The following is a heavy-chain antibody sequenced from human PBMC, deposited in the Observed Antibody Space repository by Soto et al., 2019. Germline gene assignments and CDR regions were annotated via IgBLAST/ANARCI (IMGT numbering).Heavy chain of an antibody. J-gene: IGHJ4*02. CDR3: VRDRRGSGTYFRVLDY. CDR2: ISVSSDII. V-gene: IGHV3-11*01. CDR1: GFTFRDYY. D-gene: IGHD1-26*01. Sequence: PGGSLRLSCAASGFTFRDYYMGWIRQAPGKGLEWVSYISVSSDIIYYADSVKGRFTISRDNAKNSLYLQMNSLRAEDTAVYYCVRDRRGSGTYFRVLDYWGQGVLVTVSS.